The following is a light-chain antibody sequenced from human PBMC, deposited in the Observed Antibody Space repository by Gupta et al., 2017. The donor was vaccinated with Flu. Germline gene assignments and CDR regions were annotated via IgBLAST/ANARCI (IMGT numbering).Light chain of an antibody. CDR2: AAS. Sequence: AVRMTQSPSSFSASTGDRVTITCRANQGISSYLAWYQQKPGKAPNLLISAASTLQSGIPSRFSGSGSGTDFTLTISCLQSEDFATYYCQQYYNYPGTFGQGTKVEIK. CDR1: QGISSY. V-gene: IGKV1-8*01. CDR3: QQYYNYPGT. J-gene: IGKJ1*01.